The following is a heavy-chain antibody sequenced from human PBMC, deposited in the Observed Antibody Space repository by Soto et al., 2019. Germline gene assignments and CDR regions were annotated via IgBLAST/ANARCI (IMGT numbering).Heavy chain of an antibody. CDR1: GGSISSGGYY. J-gene: IGHJ4*02. D-gene: IGHD3-16*01. CDR3: ARSFKGAN. V-gene: IGHV4-61*08. CDR2: IHYSGRT. Sequence: SETLSLTCTVSGGSISSGGYYWSWIRQHPGKGLEWIGYIHYSGRTSYNPSLKSRVTISVDTSKNQFSLKLTSVTAADTAVYYCARSFKGANWGQGTLVT.